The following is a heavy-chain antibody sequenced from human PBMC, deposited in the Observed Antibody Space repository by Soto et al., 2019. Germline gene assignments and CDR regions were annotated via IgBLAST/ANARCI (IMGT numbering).Heavy chain of an antibody. CDR1: GFTFSSYD. J-gene: IGHJ4*02. D-gene: IGHD1-7*01. Sequence: EVQLAESGGGMVQPGGSLRLSCVASGFTFSSYDMHWVRQAPGKGLEYVSSISSNGGTTYYGNSVKGRFTISRDNSKNTLYLQMGSLRAEDMAVYYCVRRLSANYDYWGQGTLVTVSS. CDR3: VRRLSANYDY. V-gene: IGHV3-64*01. CDR2: ISSNGGTT.